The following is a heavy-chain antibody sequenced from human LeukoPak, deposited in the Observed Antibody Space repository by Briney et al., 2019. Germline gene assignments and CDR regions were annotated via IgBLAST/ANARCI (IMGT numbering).Heavy chain of an antibody. Sequence: PSETLSLTCAVSDVSFTNYYWTWIRQSPGKGLEWLGEISHTGNTHYNPSLKSRVTVSVDISPDMSTTRVSLNLKSVTAADMAIYYCARGPGHSFKYWGQGTRVTVSS. V-gene: IGHV4-34*01. CDR2: ISHTGNT. J-gene: IGHJ4*02. CDR3: ARGPGHSFKY. CDR1: DVSFTNYY. D-gene: IGHD2/OR15-2a*01.